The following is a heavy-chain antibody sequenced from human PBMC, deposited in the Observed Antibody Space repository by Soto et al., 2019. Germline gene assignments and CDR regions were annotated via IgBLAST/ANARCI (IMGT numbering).Heavy chain of an antibody. CDR2: IWYDGSNK. CDR3: ASSVAGTYYFDY. V-gene: IGHV3-33*01. D-gene: IGHD6-19*01. Sequence: GGSLRLSCAASGFTFSSYGMHWVRQAPGKGLEWVAVIWYDGSNKYYADSVKGRFTISRDNSKNTLYLQMNSLRAEDTAVYYCASSVAGTYYFDYWGQGTLVTVSS. J-gene: IGHJ4*02. CDR1: GFTFSSYG.